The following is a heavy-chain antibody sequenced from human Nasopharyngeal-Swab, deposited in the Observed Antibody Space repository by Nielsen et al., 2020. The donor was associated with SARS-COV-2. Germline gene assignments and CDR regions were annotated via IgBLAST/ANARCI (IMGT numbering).Heavy chain of an antibody. CDR1: GDSISTGRHS. Sequence: SETLSLTCAVSGDSISTGRHSWDWIRQPPGKGLEWIGSIYYSGTTYYNPSLKSRVTISVDTSKNQFSLKLNSATAADTAVYYCARWSSWYNWLDPWGQGTQVIVSS. J-gene: IGHJ5*02. CDR3: ARWSSWYNWLDP. V-gene: IGHV4-39*01. CDR2: IYYSGTT. D-gene: IGHD6-13*01.